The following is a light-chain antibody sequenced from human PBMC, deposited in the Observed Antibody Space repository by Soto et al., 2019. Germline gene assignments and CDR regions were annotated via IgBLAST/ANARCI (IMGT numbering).Light chain of an antibody. CDR1: QGISSS. CDR3: QQYYTYPYT. J-gene: IGKJ2*01. Sequence: AIRMTQSPSSFSASTGDRVTITCRASQGISSSLAWFQQKPGKAPKLLIFAASTMQSGVPSRFSGSGSGTDFTLTISCPQSEDFATYYCQQYYTYPYTFGQGTKLEIK. CDR2: AAS. V-gene: IGKV1-8*01.